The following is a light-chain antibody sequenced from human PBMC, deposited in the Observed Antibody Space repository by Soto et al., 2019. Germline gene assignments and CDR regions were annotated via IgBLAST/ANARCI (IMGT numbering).Light chain of an antibody. CDR3: QAWDTSAVI. CDR2: QAT. Sequence: SYELTQPLSVSVSPGQTASITCFGDKLADKYASWDHVKPGQSPVLVIYQATKRPSGIPERFSGSTSGTTATLTISGTQGMDEADYFCQAWDTSAVIFGGGTKLTVL. CDR1: KLADKY. J-gene: IGLJ2*01. V-gene: IGLV3-1*01.